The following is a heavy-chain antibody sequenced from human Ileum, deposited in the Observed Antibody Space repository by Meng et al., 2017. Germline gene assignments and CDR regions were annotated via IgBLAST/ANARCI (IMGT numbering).Heavy chain of an antibody. CDR2: ISNSGKT. CDR3: ARERIRELGLFDS. D-gene: IGHD3-10*01. J-gene: IGHJ4*02. CDR1: GDSIGNSKW. V-gene: IGHV4-4*02. Sequence: QQHLQESGPGLVQPSGTLSLACAVSGDSIGNSKWWSWLRQPPGKGLEWIGEISNSGKTVYSPSLKSRVRISLDKSNNQFSLTLNSVTAADTAMYYCARERIRELGLFDSWGQGTLVTVSS.